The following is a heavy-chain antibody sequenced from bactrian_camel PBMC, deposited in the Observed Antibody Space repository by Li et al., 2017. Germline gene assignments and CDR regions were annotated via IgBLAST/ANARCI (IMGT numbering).Heavy chain of an antibody. J-gene: IGHJ4*01. CDR1: GLRFADSE. CDR3: ATGPGSGGYCSTIEEKYVR. V-gene: IGHV3S55*01. CDR2: ITRGGKE. D-gene: IGHD2*01. Sequence: HVQLVESGVGSVQAGRSLRLSCRASGLRFADSEMAWYRQAPGNDCELVSSITRGGKEEYADSVKGRFTISKDNDRNTLYLQMNSLKLEDAATYYCATGPGSGGYCSTIEEKYVRWGQGTQVTVS.